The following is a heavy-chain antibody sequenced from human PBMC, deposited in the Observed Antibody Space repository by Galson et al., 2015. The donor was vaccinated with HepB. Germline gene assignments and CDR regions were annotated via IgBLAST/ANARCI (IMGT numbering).Heavy chain of an antibody. Sequence: SVKVSCKVSGYTLTELSMHWVRQAPGKGLEWMGGFDPEDGETIYAQKFQGRVTMTEDTSTDTAYMELSSLRSEDTAVYYCATDVEELSSFDYWGQGTLVTVSS. CDR2: FDPEDGET. CDR1: GYTLTELS. D-gene: IGHD3-16*02. J-gene: IGHJ4*02. V-gene: IGHV1-24*01. CDR3: ATDVEELSSFDY.